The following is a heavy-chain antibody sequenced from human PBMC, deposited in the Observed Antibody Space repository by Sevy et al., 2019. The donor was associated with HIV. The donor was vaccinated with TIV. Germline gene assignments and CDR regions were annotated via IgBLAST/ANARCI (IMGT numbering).Heavy chain of an antibody. Sequence: ASVKVSYKASGYTFTSYAMHWVRQAPGQRLEWMGWINAGNGNTKYSQKFQGRVTITRDTSASTAYMELSSLRSEDTAVYYCAREGYSGYGGFDYWCQGTLVTVSS. CDR3: AREGYSGYGGFDY. CDR1: GYTFTSYA. J-gene: IGHJ4*02. D-gene: IGHD5-12*01. V-gene: IGHV1-3*01. CDR2: INAGNGNT.